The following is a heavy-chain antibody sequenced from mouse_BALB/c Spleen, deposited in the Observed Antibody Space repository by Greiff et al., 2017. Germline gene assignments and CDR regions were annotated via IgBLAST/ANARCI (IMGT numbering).Heavy chain of an antibody. CDR1: GYTFTSYY. D-gene: IGHD2-4*01. J-gene: IGHJ4*01. Sequence: VKLQQSGAELVKPGASVKLSCKASGYTFTSYYMYWVKQRPGQGLEWIGEINPSNGGTNFNEKFKSKATLTVDKSSSTAYMQLSSLTSEDSAVYYCTRSGIYYDYDGGDYAMDYWGQGTSVTVSS. CDR2: INPSNGGT. CDR3: TRSGIYYDYDGGDYAMDY. V-gene: IGHV1S81*02.